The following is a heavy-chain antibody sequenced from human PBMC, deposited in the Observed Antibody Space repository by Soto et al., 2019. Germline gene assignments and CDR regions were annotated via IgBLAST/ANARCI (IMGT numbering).Heavy chain of an antibody. J-gene: IGHJ4*02. Sequence: GGSLRLSCAASGFTFSNYVMSWVRQAPGKGLEWVSSISGSGDNTYYADSVKGRFIISRDNSKNALYLQMNTLRAEDTAVYYCAKLGYCSSTSCSSFDYWGQGTLVTVSS. D-gene: IGHD2-2*01. V-gene: IGHV3-23*01. CDR3: AKLGYCSSTSCSSFDY. CDR1: GFTFSNYV. CDR2: ISGSGDNT.